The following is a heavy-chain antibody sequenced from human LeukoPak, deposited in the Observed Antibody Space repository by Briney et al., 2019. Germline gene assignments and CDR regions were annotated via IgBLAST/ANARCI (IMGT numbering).Heavy chain of an antibody. V-gene: IGHV1-2*02. Sequence: ASVTVSCKASGYTFTGYYMHWVRQAPGQGLEWMGWINPNSGGTNYAQKFHGRVTMTRDTSISTAYMELSRLRSDDTAVYYCARDRTRTGYSSGWYHDYWGQGTLVTVSS. CDR1: GYTFTGYY. CDR3: ARDRTRTGYSSGWYHDY. CDR2: INPNSGGT. J-gene: IGHJ4*02. D-gene: IGHD6-19*01.